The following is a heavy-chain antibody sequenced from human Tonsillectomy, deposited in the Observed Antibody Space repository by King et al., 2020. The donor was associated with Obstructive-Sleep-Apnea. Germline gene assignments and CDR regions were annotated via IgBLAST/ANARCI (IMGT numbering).Heavy chain of an antibody. CDR2: ISYDGSYK. J-gene: IGHJ4*02. Sequence: VQLVESGEGVVQPGRSLRLSCAASGFTFNSYGMHWVRQAPGKGLEWVAIISYDGSYKYYADSVKGRFTISRDNSKNTLYLQMNSLRTEDTAVYYCAKNYGSGSYCVDYWGQGTLVTVSS. CDR1: GFTFNSYG. D-gene: IGHD3-10*01. CDR3: AKNYGSGSYCVDY. V-gene: IGHV3-30*18.